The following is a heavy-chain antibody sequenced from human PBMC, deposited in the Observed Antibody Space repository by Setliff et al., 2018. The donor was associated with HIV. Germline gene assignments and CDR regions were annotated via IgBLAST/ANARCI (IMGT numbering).Heavy chain of an antibody. CDR1: GGSISSGSHF. Sequence: SETLSLTCTVSGGSISSGSHFWGWIRQPAGKGLEWIGHISTSGGTKYHPSLKSRVTISADTSKNQFSLNLSSVTAAETAVYYCARVGYHGSGRYSFDYWGQGTLVTVSS. CDR2: ISTSGGT. D-gene: IGHD3-10*01. J-gene: IGHJ4*02. V-gene: IGHV4-61*09. CDR3: ARVGYHGSGRYSFDY.